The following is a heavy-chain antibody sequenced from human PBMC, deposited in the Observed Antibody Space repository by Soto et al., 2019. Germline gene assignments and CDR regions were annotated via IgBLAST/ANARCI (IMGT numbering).Heavy chain of an antibody. J-gene: IGHJ4*02. CDR1: GFTFSSYG. D-gene: IGHD3-9*01. CDR3: AKVLRYFDWLPPFDY. Sequence: GGSLRLSCAASGFTFSSYGMHWVRQAPGKGLEWVAVISYDGSNKYYADSVKGRFTISRDNSKNTLYLRMNSLRAEDTAVYYCAKVLRYFDWLPPFDYWGQGTLVTVSS. V-gene: IGHV3-30*18. CDR2: ISYDGSNK.